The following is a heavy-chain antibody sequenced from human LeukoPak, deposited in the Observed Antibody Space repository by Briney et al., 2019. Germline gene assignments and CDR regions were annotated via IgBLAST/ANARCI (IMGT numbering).Heavy chain of an antibody. J-gene: IGHJ5*02. CDR3: ARGITLIRGLIITWFDP. Sequence: ASVKVSCKSSGYIFTSYDIYWVRQATGQGLEWMGWMNPNSGNTGYAQKFQGRVTMTTNTSISTAYMELSSLRSEDTAVYYCARGITLIRGLIITWFDPWGPGTLVTVSS. CDR1: GYIFTSYD. CDR2: MNPNSGNT. V-gene: IGHV1-8*01. D-gene: IGHD3-10*01.